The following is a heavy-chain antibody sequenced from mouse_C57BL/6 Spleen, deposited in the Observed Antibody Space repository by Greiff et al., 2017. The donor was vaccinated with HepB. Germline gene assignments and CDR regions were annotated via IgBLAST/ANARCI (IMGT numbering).Heavy chain of an antibody. CDR2: IYPGSGST. CDR3: ARSYYGSSLDY. Sequence: QVQLQQSGAELVKPGASVKMSCKASGYTFTSYWITWVKQRPGQGLEWIGDIYPGSGSTNYNGKFKSKATLTVDTSSSTAYMQLSSLTSEDSAVYYCARSYYGSSLDYWGQGTTLTVAS. CDR1: GYTFTSYW. J-gene: IGHJ2*01. V-gene: IGHV1-55*01. D-gene: IGHD1-1*01.